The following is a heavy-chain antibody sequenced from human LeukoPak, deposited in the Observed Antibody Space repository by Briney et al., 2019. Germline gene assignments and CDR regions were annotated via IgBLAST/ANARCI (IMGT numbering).Heavy chain of an antibody. CDR3: ARDRVTHLEWGDDDAFDI. CDR2: INPSGGST. D-gene: IGHD3-3*01. V-gene: IGHV1-46*01. Sequence: ASVKVSCKASGYTFTSYYMYWVRQAPGQGLEWMGIINPSGGSTSYAQKFQGRVTMTRDTSTSTVYMELSSLRSEDTAVYYCARDRVTHLEWGDDDAFDIWGQGTMDTVSS. CDR1: GYTFTSYY. J-gene: IGHJ3*02.